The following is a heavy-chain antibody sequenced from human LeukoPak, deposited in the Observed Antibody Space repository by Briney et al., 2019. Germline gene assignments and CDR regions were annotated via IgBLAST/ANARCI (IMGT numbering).Heavy chain of an antibody. Sequence: ASVKVSCKASGYTFTGYYMHWVRQAPGQGLEWMGWINPNSGGTNYAQKFQGRVTMTRDTSISTAYMELSRLRSEDTAVYYCARVGGVEPRGDYQLDYWGQGTLVTVSS. D-gene: IGHD4-17*01. J-gene: IGHJ4*02. CDR2: INPNSGGT. CDR1: GYTFTGYY. V-gene: IGHV1-2*02. CDR3: ARVGGVEPRGDYQLDY.